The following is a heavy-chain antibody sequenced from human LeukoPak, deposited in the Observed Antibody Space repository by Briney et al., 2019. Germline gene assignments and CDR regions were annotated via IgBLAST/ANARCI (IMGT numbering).Heavy chain of an antibody. J-gene: IGHJ6*02. Sequence: ASVKVSCKASGYTFTGYYMHWVRQAPGQGPEWMAWINPNSGGTHYAQKFQGRVTMTRDTSISTAYMNLSRLRSDDTAVYYCARAYYGDYYYYGMDVWGQGTTVTVSS. CDR1: GYTFTGYY. CDR3: ARAYYGDYYYYGMDV. CDR2: INPNSGGT. V-gene: IGHV1-2*02. D-gene: IGHD4-17*01.